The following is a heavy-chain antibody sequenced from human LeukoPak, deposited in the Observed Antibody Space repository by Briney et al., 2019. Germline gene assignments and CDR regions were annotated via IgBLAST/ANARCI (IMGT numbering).Heavy chain of an antibody. CDR1: EFTFNNHD. Sequence: GGSLRLSCAASEFTFNNHDMHWVRQAPGKGLEWVAVIWYDGSNKYYADSVKGRFTISRDNSKNTLYLQMNSLRAEDTAVYYCARDKGYCSGGSCRPPYYFDYWGQGTLVTVSS. CDR2: IWYDGSNK. D-gene: IGHD2-15*01. V-gene: IGHV3-33*08. CDR3: ARDKGYCSGGSCRPPYYFDY. J-gene: IGHJ4*02.